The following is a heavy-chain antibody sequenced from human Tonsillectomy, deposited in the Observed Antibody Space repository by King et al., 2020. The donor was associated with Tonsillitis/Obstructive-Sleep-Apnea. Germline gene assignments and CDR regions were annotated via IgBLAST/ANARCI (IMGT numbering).Heavy chain of an antibody. V-gene: IGHV4-34*01. D-gene: IGHD3-3*01. Sequence: VQLPQWGAGLLKPSETLSLTCAVYGGSFSGYYWSWFRQPPGKGLEWIGEIDHTGSTNYNPSLKSRVTISADTSRTQFSLNLSSVTAAATAVYYCAREITTDAFDIWGQGTMVTVSS. CDR3: AREITTDAFDI. J-gene: IGHJ3*02. CDR1: GGSFSGYY. CDR2: IDHTGST.